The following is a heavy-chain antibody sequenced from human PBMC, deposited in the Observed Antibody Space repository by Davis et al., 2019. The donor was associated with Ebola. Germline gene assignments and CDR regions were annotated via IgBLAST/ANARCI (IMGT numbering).Heavy chain of an antibody. D-gene: IGHD3-22*01. Sequence: PGGSLRLSCAASGFTFSSHAIHWVRQAPGKGLEWVAVISYDGTYKYHADSVKGRFTISRDNSKNTLYLQMNSLRAEDTAIYYCARALITMILSPTFDYWGQGTLVTVSS. J-gene: IGHJ4*02. CDR3: ARALITMILSPTFDY. CDR1: GFTFSSHA. CDR2: ISYDGTYK. V-gene: IGHV3-30-3*01.